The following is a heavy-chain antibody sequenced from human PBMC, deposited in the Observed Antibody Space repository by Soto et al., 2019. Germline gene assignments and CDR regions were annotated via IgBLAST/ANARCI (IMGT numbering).Heavy chain of an antibody. V-gene: IGHV4-59*01. CDR2: IHDSGTT. Sequence: QVQLQESGPGLVKPSETLSLTCTVSGGSNSSYYWSWIRQPPGKGLEWIGYIHDSGTTNYNPSLRSRVTISRDTSKNHFSLKVISVTGADTAVYYCARLRDYYGSGSFDYWGQGTLVIVSS. CDR1: GGSNSSYY. D-gene: IGHD3-10*01. CDR3: ARLRDYYGSGSFDY. J-gene: IGHJ4*02.